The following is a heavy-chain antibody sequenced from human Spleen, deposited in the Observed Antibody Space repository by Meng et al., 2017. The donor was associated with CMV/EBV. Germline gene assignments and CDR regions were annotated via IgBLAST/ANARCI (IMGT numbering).Heavy chain of an antibody. D-gene: IGHD6-13*01. CDR3: ARFYSSSWDLDY. V-gene: IGHV4-31*02. CDR1: GGSISSGGYY. J-gene: IGHJ4*02. Sequence: TVCGGSISSGGYYWSWIRQHPGKGLEWIGYIYYSGSTYYNPSLKSRVTISVDTSKNQFSLKLSSVTAADTAVYYCARFYSSSWDLDYWGQGTLVTVSS. CDR2: IYYSGST.